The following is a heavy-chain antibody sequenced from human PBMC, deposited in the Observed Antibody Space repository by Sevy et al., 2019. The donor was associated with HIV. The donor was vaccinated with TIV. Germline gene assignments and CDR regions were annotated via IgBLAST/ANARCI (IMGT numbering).Heavy chain of an antibody. V-gene: IGHV3-7*03. CDR3: AREANYYDSSGNFDY. CDR1: GFTFSSYW. J-gene: IGHJ4*02. CDR2: IKQDGSEK. D-gene: IGHD3-22*01. Sequence: GGCLRLSCAASGFTFSSYWMSWVRQAPGKGLEWVANIKQDGSEKYYVDSVKGRFTISRDNAKNSLYLQMNSLRAEDPAVYYCAREANYYDSSGNFDYWGQGTLVTVSS.